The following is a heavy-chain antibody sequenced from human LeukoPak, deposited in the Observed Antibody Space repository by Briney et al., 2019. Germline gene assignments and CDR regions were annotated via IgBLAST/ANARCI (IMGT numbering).Heavy chain of an antibody. V-gene: IGHV4-59*12. D-gene: IGHD1-14*01. J-gene: IGHJ3*02. Sequence: SETLSLTCTVSGGSISSYYWSWIRQPPGKGLEWIGEIYHSGSTNYNPSLKSRVTISVDTSKNQFSLKLSSVTAADTAVYYCARAPPGDAFDIWGQGTMVTVSS. CDR2: IYHSGST. CDR3: ARAPPGDAFDI. CDR1: GGSISSYY.